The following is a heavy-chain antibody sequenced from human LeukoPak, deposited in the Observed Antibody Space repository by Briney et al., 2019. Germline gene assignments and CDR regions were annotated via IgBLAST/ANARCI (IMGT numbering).Heavy chain of an antibody. D-gene: IGHD3-10*01. Sequence: ASVKVSCKASGYTFTGYYMHWVRQAPGQGLEWMGWINPNSGGTNYAQKFQGRVTMTRDKSIRTAYMELSRLTSDDTAVYYCARNKWFGESADAFDIWGQGTMVTVSS. CDR1: GYTFTGYY. J-gene: IGHJ3*02. CDR2: INPNSGGT. CDR3: ARNKWFGESADAFDI. V-gene: IGHV1-2*02.